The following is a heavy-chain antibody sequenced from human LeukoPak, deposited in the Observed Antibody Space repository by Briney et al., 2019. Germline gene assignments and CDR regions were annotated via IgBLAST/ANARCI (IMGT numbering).Heavy chain of an antibody. J-gene: IGHJ4*02. CDR1: GGSISSSNW. Sequence: SETLSLTCAVSGGSISSSNWWSWVRQPPGKGLEWIGEIYHSGSTYYSPSLKSRVTISVDTSKNQLSLKLSSVTAADTAVYYCARLVGSNWYHEVLLARDSWGQGTLVTVSS. CDR2: IYHSGST. CDR3: ARLVGSNWYHEVLLARDS. D-gene: IGHD6-13*01. V-gene: IGHV4-4*02.